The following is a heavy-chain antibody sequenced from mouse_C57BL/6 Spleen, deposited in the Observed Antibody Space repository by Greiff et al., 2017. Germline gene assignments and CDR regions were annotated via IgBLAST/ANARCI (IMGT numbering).Heavy chain of an antibody. J-gene: IGHJ1*03. Sequence: VKLMESGAELVKPGASVKISCKASGYAFSSYWMNWVKQRPGKGLEWIGQIYPGEGDPNYNGKVKGKATLTADKSSSTAYMQLSSLTSEDSAVYFCARYGSSYWYFDVWGTGTTVTVSS. D-gene: IGHD1-1*01. CDR2: IYPGEGDP. CDR3: ARYGSSYWYFDV. CDR1: GYAFSSYW. V-gene: IGHV1-80*01.